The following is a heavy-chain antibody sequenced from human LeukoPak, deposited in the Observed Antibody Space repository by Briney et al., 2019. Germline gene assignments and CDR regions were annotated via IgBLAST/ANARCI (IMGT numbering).Heavy chain of an antibody. D-gene: IGHD3-10*01. CDR3: ARGAAIWFGAKGSFDP. Sequence: SETLSLTCTVSGGSIRNYIWSWIRRPPGKGLEWIGFIYYSGSTNYNPSLKSRVTISVDTSKNQFSLKLSSVTAADTAVYYCARGAAIWFGAKGSFDPWGQGTLVTVSS. CDR1: GGSIRNYI. J-gene: IGHJ5*02. V-gene: IGHV4-59*12. CDR2: IYYSGST.